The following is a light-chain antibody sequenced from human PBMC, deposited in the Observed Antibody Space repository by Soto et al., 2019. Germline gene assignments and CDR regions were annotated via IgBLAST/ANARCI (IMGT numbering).Light chain of an antibody. J-gene: IGKJ4*01. V-gene: IGKV1-39*01. CDR3: QQTYSIPPLT. CDR2: AAS. CDR1: QSVTTY. Sequence: DFQMTQSPSSLSASVGDRVTITCRASQSVTTYLNWYQQRPGKAPNLLIYAASNLQNGVPSRFNGSGSGTDFTLTISGLQPEDSATYFCQQTYSIPPLTFGGGTKVQLK.